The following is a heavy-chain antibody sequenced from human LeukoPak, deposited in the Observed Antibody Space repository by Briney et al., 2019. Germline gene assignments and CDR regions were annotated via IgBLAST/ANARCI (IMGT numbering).Heavy chain of an antibody. D-gene: IGHD2-15*01. CDR3: ARARYCSGGSCLEAFDI. V-gene: IGHV1-69*05. CDR2: IIPIFGTA. CDR1: GGTFISYA. J-gene: IGHJ3*02. Sequence: SSVKVSCKASGGTFISYAISWVRQAPGQGREWMGRIIPIFGTANYAQKFQGRVTITTDESTSTAYMELSSLRSEDTAVYYCARARYCSGGSCLEAFDIWGQGTMVTVSS.